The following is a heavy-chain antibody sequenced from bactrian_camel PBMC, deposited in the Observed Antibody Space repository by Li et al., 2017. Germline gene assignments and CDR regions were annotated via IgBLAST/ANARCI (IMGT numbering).Heavy chain of an antibody. Sequence: VQLVESGGGSVQAGGSLILSCAASGFTFSSYYMKWVRQAPGKGLEWVSSIYKDGSNTDYGDSVKGRFTISRDNAKNTVYLQMNSLKSEDTAMYYCAATGKTRANGLVVLAADQYNYWGQGTQFTFS. CDR1: GFTFSSYY. CDR3: AATGKTRANGLVVLAADQYNY. D-gene: IGHD2*01. CDR2: IYKDGSNT. J-gene: IGHJ4*01. V-gene: IGHV3-2*01.